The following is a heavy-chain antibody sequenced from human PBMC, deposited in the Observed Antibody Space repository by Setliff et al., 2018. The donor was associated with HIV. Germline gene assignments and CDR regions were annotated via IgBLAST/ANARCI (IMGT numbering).Heavy chain of an antibody. CDR1: GSTFSSYA. Sequence: SVKVSCKASGSTFSSYAISWVRQAPGQGLEWMGGIIPIFGTANYAQKFQGRVTITADESTSTAYMELSSLRSEDTAVYYCARVNGSWYERVLNYYYYMDVWGKGTTVTVSS. D-gene: IGHD6-13*01. CDR3: ARVNGSWYERVLNYYYYMDV. V-gene: IGHV1-69*13. CDR2: IIPIFGTA. J-gene: IGHJ6*03.